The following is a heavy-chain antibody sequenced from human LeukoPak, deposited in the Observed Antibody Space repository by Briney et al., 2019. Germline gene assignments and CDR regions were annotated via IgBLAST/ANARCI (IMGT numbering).Heavy chain of an antibody. CDR2: ISAYNGNT. CDR1: GYTFTSYG. CDR3: ARDSRTDDAFDI. Sequence: GASVKVSCKASGYTFTSYGISWVRQAPGQGLEWMGWISAYNGNTNYAQKFQGRVTMTRDTSISTAYMELSRLRSDDTAVYYCARDSRTDDAFDIWGQGTMVTVSS. D-gene: IGHD6-13*01. J-gene: IGHJ3*02. V-gene: IGHV1-18*01.